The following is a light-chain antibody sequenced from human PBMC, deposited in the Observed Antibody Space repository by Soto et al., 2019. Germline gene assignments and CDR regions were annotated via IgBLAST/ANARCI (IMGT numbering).Light chain of an antibody. CDR1: QSVSKY. J-gene: IGKJ1*01. Sequence: EIVLTQSPGTLALSPGEGATLSCRASQSVSKYLAWYQQKPGQAPRLLIYGASSRATGIPDSFSGSGSGTDFTLTISRLEPEDFGVYYCQQYGGSPQTFGQGTKVE. CDR3: QQYGGSPQT. CDR2: GAS. V-gene: IGKV3-20*01.